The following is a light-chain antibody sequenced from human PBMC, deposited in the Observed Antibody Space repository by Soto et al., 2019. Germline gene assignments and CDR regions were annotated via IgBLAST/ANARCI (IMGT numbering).Light chain of an antibody. Sequence: QSVLTQPPSASGTPGQRVTISCSGSSSDIGSNTVNWYKQLPGPAPKLLTYSNNQRPSGVPDRFSGSKSGTSASLAIGGPQAEDEADYYGEAWEGRLNHVVFGGGTKLTVL. CDR1: SSDIGSNT. V-gene: IGLV1-44*01. CDR2: SNN. CDR3: EAWEGRLNHVV. J-gene: IGLJ2*01.